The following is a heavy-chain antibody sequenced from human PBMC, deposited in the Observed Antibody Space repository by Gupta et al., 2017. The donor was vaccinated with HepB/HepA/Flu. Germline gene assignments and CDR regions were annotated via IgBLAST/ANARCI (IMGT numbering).Heavy chain of an antibody. Sequence: QLQLQESGPGLVKPSETLSLTCTVSGGSISSSSYYWGWIRQPPGKGLEWIGSIYYSGSTYYNPSLKSRVTISVDTSKNQFSLKLSSVTAADTAVYYCARLNRYNLELGDYWGQGTLVTVSS. V-gene: IGHV4-39*01. D-gene: IGHD1-20*01. CDR2: IYYSGST. J-gene: IGHJ4*02. CDR1: GGSISSSSYY. CDR3: ARLNRYNLELGDY.